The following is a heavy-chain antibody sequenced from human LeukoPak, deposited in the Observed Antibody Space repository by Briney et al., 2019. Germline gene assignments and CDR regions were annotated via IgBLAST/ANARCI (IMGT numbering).Heavy chain of an antibody. J-gene: IGHJ4*02. CDR3: ARRGGYIPFDY. D-gene: IGHD5-12*01. CDR1: GGSISSYY. V-gene: IGHV4-59*08. CDR2: IYYSGST. Sequence: SETLSLTCTVSGGSISSYYWSWIRQPPGKGLEWIGYIYYSGSTNYNPSLKSRVTISVDTSKNQFSLKLSSVTAADTAVYYCARRGGYIPFDYWGQGTLVTVSS.